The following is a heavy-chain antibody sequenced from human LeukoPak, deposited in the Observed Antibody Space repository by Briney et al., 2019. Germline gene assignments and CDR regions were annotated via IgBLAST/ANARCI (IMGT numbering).Heavy chain of an antibody. V-gene: IGHV3-30*04. CDR3: ARISVTTATLPSDY. Sequence: PGGSLRLSCAASGFTFRSYAMHWVRQAPGKGLEWVEVISYDGSNKYYADSVKGRFTISRDNSKNTLYLQMNSLRAEDTAVYYCARISVTTATLPSDYWGQGTLVTVSS. CDR1: GFTFRSYA. D-gene: IGHD4-11*01. CDR2: ISYDGSNK. J-gene: IGHJ4*02.